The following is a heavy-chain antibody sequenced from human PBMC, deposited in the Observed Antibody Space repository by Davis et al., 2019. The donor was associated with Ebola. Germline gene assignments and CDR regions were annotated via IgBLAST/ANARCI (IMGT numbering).Heavy chain of an antibody. CDR2: VSLSGYT. J-gene: IGHJ4*02. CDR3: ARGKCSGPYCYTWLWDY. CDR1: GGSFSSINW. V-gene: IGHV4-4*02. Sequence: MPSETLSPTCPLYGGSFSSINWWSWIRQPPGKGLGWLGEVSLSGYTTYNPSLTSRVTMSADTSRNQISLRLNSVTAADSAIYYCARGKCSGPYCYTWLWDYWGQGILVTVSS. D-gene: IGHD2-15*01.